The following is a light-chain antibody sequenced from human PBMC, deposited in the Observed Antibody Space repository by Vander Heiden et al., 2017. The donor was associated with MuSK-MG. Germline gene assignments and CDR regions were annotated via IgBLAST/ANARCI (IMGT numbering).Light chain of an antibody. CDR2: LGS. J-gene: IGKJ2*01. Sequence: DIVMTQSPLSLPVTPGAPASISCRSSQSLLHSNGYNYLDWYLQKPGQSPQLLIYLGSNRASGVPDRFSGSGSGTDFTLKISRVEAEDVGVYYCMQAIQTVYTFGQGTKLEIK. CDR1: QSLLHSNGYNY. V-gene: IGKV2-28*01. CDR3: MQAIQTVYT.